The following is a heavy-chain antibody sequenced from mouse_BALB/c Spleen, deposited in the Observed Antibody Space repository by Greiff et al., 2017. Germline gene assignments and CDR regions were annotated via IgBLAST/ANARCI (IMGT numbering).Heavy chain of an antibody. V-gene: IGHV5-17*02. CDR3: ARNRPSFDY. J-gene: IGHJ2*01. CDR1: GFTFSSFG. CDR2: ISSGSSTI. Sequence: EVKLVESGGGLVQPGGSRKLSCAASGFTFSSFGMHWVRQAPEKGLEWVAYISSGSSTIYYADTVKGRFTISRDNPKNTLFLQMTSLRSEDTAMYYCARNRPSFDYWGQGTTLTVSS.